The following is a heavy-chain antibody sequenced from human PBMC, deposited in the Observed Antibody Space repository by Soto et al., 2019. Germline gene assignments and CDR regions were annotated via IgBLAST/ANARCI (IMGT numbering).Heavy chain of an antibody. V-gene: IGHV3-74*01. CDR3: ARNNWGIDY. J-gene: IGHJ4*02. CDR1: GFTFTSHW. Sequence: EVQLVESGGGLVRPGGSLTLSCAASGFTFTSHWMHWVRQAPGKGLMWVARIDTEGGTIDYADSVEGRFTISRDNVKKILYLQMSSLRADDTAVYYCARNNWGIDYWGQGVLVTVSS. D-gene: IGHD7-27*01. CDR2: IDTEGGTI.